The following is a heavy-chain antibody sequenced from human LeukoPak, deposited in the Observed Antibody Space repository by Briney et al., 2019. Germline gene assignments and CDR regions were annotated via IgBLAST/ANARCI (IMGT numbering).Heavy chain of an antibody. CDR3: AIGPGGYFDY. D-gene: IGHD2-15*01. J-gene: IGHJ4*02. CDR1: GYTFTGYY. V-gene: IGHV1-2*02. Sequence: GASVKVSCKASGYTFTGYYMHRVRQAPGHGLKWMGWIKPNTAGTNYAQKSQRRVTMTTDTPISTAYMQLSRRRSDDTAVYYCAIGPGGYFDYGGRGTLVTVSS. CDR2: IKPNTAGT.